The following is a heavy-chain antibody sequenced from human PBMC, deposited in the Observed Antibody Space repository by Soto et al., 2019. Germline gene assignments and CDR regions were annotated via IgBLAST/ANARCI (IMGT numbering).Heavy chain of an antibody. V-gene: IGHV4-61*01. CDR1: GGSVCSGSYY. CDR2: IYYSGST. J-gene: IGHJ6*02. Sequence: SETLSLTCTVSGGSVCSGSYYWSWIRQPPGKGLEWIGYIYYSGSTNYNPSLKSRVTISVDTSKNQFSLKLSSVTAADTAVYYCAREHKYYGMDVWGQGTTVT. CDR3: AREHKYYGMDV.